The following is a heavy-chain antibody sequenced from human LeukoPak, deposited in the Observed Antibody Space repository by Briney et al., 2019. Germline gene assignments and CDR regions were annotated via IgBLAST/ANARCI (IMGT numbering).Heavy chain of an antibody. D-gene: IGHD6-13*01. CDR3: AKRGLAAALFR. CDR1: GFTVSGNY. V-gene: IGHV3-53*01. J-gene: IGHJ4*02. Sequence: GGSLRLSCTASGFTVSGNYMNWVRQAPGKGLEWVSVVYTDGNIYYADSVKGRFTISKDNSKNTVDLLMHSVTAEDTAVYYCAKRGLAAALFRWGQGTLVTVSS. CDR2: VYTDGNI.